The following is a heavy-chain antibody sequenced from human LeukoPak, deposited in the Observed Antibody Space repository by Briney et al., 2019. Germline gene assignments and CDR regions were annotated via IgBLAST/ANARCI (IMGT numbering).Heavy chain of an antibody. CDR3: AKDIGGSGSDGAFDI. Sequence: GRSLRLSCAASGFTFDDYAMHWVRQAPGKGLEWVSGTSWNSGSIGYADSVKGRFTISRDNAKNSLYLQMNSLRAEDMALYYCAKDIGGSGSDGAFDIWGQGTMVTVSS. J-gene: IGHJ3*02. V-gene: IGHV3-9*03. D-gene: IGHD3-10*01. CDR1: GFTFDDYA. CDR2: TSWNSGSI.